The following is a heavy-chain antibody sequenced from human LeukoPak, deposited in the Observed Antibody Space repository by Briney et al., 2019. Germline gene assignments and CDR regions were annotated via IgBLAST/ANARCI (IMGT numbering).Heavy chain of an antibody. V-gene: IGHV3-7*01. CDR1: GFTFSSYA. CDR3: GRDRSSGYDDAFDI. D-gene: IGHD5-12*01. J-gene: IGHJ3*02. Sequence: GGSLRLSCAASGFTFSSYAMSWVRQAPGKGLEWVANIKQDGSEKYYVDSVKGRFTISRDNAKNSLYLQMNSLRAEDTAVFYCGRDRSSGYDDAFDIWGQGTMVTVSS. CDR2: IKQDGSEK.